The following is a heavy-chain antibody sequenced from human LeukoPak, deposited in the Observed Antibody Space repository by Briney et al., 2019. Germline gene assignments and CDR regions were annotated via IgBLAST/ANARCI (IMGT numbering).Heavy chain of an antibody. Sequence: PSETLSLTCTVSGGSISSYYWSWIRQPPGKGLEWIGYIYYSGSTNYNPSLKSRVTISVDTSKNQFSLKLSSVTAADTAVYYCARDGGYSSSPAIGYWGQGTLVTVSS. D-gene: IGHD6-6*01. CDR3: ARDGGYSSSPAIGY. V-gene: IGHV4-59*12. CDR1: GGSISSYY. J-gene: IGHJ4*02. CDR2: IYYSGST.